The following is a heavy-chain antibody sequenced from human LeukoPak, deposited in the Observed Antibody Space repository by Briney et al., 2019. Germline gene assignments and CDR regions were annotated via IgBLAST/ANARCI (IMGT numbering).Heavy chain of an antibody. J-gene: IGHJ4*02. CDR3: ARGETGMDY. V-gene: IGHV3-21*01. CDR1: GFIFSSYT. Sequence: GGSLRLSCAASGFIFSSYTMNWVRQAPGKGLEWVSSISSSSSYIYYADSVKGRFTISRDNAKNSLYLQMNSLRDEDTAVYSCARGETGMDYWGQGTLVTVSS. CDR2: ISSSSSYI. D-gene: IGHD6-13*01.